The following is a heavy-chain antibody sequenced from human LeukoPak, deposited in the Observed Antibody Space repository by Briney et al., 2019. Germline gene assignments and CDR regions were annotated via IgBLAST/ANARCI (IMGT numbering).Heavy chain of an antibody. V-gene: IGHV5-10-1*01. J-gene: IGHJ6*04. CDR3: ARHIYGDHPYYYGMDV. CDR1: GYSFTSYW. D-gene: IGHD4-17*01. Sequence: GESLKISCKGSGYSFTSYWISWVRQMPGKGLEWRGRIDPSDSYTNYSPSFQGHVTISADKSISTAYLQWSSLKASDTAMYYCARHIYGDHPYYYGMDVWGKGTTVTVSS. CDR2: IDPSDSYT.